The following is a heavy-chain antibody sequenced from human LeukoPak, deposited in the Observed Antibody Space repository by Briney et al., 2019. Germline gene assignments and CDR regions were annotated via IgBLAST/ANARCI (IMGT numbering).Heavy chain of an antibody. D-gene: IGHD1-26*01. J-gene: IGHJ4*02. CDR1: GYGFTSYY. Sequence: GASVKVSCKASGYGFTSYYMHWVRQAPGQGLEWMGIINPSGGSTSYAQKFQGRVTMTRDTSTSTVYMELSSLRSEDTAVYYCARDVGEVGAYYYFDYWGQGTLVTVSS. CDR2: INPSGGST. V-gene: IGHV1-46*01. CDR3: ARDVGEVGAYYYFDY.